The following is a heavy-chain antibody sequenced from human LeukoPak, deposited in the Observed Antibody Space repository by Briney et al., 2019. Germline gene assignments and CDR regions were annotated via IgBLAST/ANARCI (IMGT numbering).Heavy chain of an antibody. J-gene: IGHJ6*02. D-gene: IGHD2-2*01. V-gene: IGHV4-59*08. Sequence: PSETLSLTCTVSGGPISSYYWIWIRQPPGKGLEWIGYIYYSGSTNYNPSLKSRVNISVDTSKRQFSLKLSSVTAADTAVYYCARHVGVVVPAAMYGMDVWGQGTTVTVSS. CDR3: ARHVGVVVPAAMYGMDV. CDR2: IYYSGST. CDR1: GGPISSYY.